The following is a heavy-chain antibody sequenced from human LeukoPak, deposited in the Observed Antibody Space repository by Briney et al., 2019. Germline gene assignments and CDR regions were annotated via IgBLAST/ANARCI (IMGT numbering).Heavy chain of an antibody. CDR3: AKDRYRLVRGSIGY. J-gene: IGHJ4*02. CDR1: GFTFDDYA. Sequence: GGSLRLSCAASGFTFDDYAMSWVRQAPGKGLEYVSDINWNGARTGYADSVKGRFTISRDNAKNSLYLQMNDLRAEDTAVYYCAKDRYRLVRGSIGYWGQGTLVTVSS. D-gene: IGHD3-10*01. CDR2: INWNGART. V-gene: IGHV3-20*04.